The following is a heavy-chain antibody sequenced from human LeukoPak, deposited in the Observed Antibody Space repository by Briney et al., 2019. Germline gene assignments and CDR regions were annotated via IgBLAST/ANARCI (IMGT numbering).Heavy chain of an antibody. J-gene: IGHJ5*02. Sequence: SSETLSLTCTVSGGSISSYYWSWIRQPPGKGLEWIGYIYYSGSTNYNPSLKSRVTISVDTSKNQFSLKLSSVTAADTAVYYCARVDYGDYYRNWFDPWGQGTLVTVSS. CDR1: GGSISSYY. CDR3: ARVDYGDYYRNWFDP. D-gene: IGHD4-17*01. CDR2: IYYSGST. V-gene: IGHV4-59*01.